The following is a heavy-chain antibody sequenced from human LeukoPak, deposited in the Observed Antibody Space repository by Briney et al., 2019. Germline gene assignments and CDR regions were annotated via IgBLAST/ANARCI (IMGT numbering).Heavy chain of an antibody. CDR3: ARAVSRYDFWNYYYMDV. CDR1: GFTFTNYW. V-gene: IGHV3-7*01. CDR2: IKQDGSEK. J-gene: IGHJ6*03. Sequence: PGGSLRLSCVVSGFTFTNYWMGWVRQAPGKGLEWVANIKQDGSEKYYVDSVKGRFTISRDNAKNSLYLQMNSLRAEDTAVYYCARAVSRYDFWNYYYMDVWGKGTTVTVSS. D-gene: IGHD3-3*01.